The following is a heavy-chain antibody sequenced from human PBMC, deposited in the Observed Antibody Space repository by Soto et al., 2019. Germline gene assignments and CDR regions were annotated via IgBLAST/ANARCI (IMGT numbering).Heavy chain of an antibody. CDR1: GGSISSGGYY. CDR3: AREGIAAAGKLSNWFDP. J-gene: IGHJ5*02. V-gene: IGHV4-31*03. Sequence: QVQLQESGPGLVKPSQTLSLTCTVSGGSISSGGYYWSWIRQHPGKGLEWIGYIYYSGSTYYNPSLKRRVTISVDTSKNQFSLKLSSVTAADTAVYYCAREGIAAAGKLSNWFDPWGQGTLVTVSS. D-gene: IGHD6-13*01. CDR2: IYYSGST.